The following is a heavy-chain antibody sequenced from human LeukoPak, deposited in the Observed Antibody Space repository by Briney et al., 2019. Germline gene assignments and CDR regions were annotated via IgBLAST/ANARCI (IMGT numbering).Heavy chain of an antibody. Sequence: GVSLTLSCAATRLIFSRYAIHWVRQSPAKGLEWVAVISDDGSNKYYADSVKGRFTISRDNSKNTLYLQVDSLRAEDTAVYYCTSPNLNFDIWGQGTMVTVSS. D-gene: IGHD2-8*01. CDR2: ISDDGSNK. J-gene: IGHJ3*02. CDR1: RLIFSRYA. CDR3: TSPNLNFDI. V-gene: IGHV3-30-3*01.